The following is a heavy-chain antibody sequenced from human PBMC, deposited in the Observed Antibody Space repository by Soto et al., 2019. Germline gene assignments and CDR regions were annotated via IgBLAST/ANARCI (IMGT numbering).Heavy chain of an antibody. D-gene: IGHD3-9*01. CDR1: GGSISSSIYY. V-gene: IGHV4-39*01. J-gene: IGHJ6*02. CDR3: ARLPDISTGKLDV. Sequence: PSETLSLTCTVSGGSISSSIYYWGWIRQPPGKGLEWIGSIYYSGSTYYNPSLKSRVTISVDTSKNQFSLKLSSVTAADTAVYYCARLPDISTGKLDVWGQGTTVTVSS. CDR2: IYYSGST.